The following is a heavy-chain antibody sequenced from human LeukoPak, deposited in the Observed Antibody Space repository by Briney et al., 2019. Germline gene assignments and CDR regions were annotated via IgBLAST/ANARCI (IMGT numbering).Heavy chain of an antibody. CDR2: TSSRSSTI. Sequence: GGPLRLSCAASGFTFSSYSMNWVRQAPGKGLEWISYTSSRSSTIYYADSVKGRFSISRDNAENSLYLQMNSLRAEDTAVYYCARDRSVVAGRYYFDYWGQGTLVTVSS. CDR3: ARDRSVVAGRYYFDY. D-gene: IGHD6-19*01. CDR1: GFTFSSYS. J-gene: IGHJ4*02. V-gene: IGHV3-48*04.